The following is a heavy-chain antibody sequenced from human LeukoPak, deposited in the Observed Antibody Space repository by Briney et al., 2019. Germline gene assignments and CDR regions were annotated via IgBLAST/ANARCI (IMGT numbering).Heavy chain of an antibody. D-gene: IGHD3-10*01. CDR1: GFTFSSYA. J-gene: IGHJ4*02. CDR2: ISYDGSNK. Sequence: PGGSLRLSCAASGFTFSSYAMHWVRQAPGKGVEWVAVISYDGSNKYYADSVKGRFTISRDNSKNTLYLQMNSLRAEDTAVYYCARSGRYYYGSGSYPPGPDYWGQGTLVTVSS. V-gene: IGHV3-30*04. CDR3: ARSGRYYYGSGSYPPGPDY.